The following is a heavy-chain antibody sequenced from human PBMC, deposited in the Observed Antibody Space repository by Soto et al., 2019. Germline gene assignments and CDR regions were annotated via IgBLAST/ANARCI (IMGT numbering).Heavy chain of an antibody. J-gene: IGHJ4*02. D-gene: IGHD2-8*01. Sequence: QVQLVESGGGGVQPGRSLRLSCAASGFTFSSYAMDWVRQAPGKGLEWVAVISYDGSQKYYADSVEGRFTISRDNSKNTLFLQMNSLRDEETAVYYCARDRHPLGYCNNGVCYGNGYLDYWGQGTLVTVSS. CDR2: ISYDGSQK. V-gene: IGHV3-30-3*01. CDR1: GFTFSSYA. CDR3: ARDRHPLGYCNNGVCYGNGYLDY.